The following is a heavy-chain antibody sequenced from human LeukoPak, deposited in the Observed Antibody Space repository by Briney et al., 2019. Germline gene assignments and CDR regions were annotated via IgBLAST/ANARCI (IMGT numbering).Heavy chain of an antibody. D-gene: IGHD1-7*01. V-gene: IGHV4-39*01. CDR3: ARLNRNYDVDY. J-gene: IGHJ4*02. CDR1: GGSISSSSYY. CDR2: IYYSGSA. Sequence: SETLSLTCTVSGGSISSSSYYWGWIRQPPGKGLEWIGSIYYSGSAYYNPSLKSRVTISVDTSKNQFSLKLSSVTAADTAVYYCARLNRNYDVDYWGQGTLVAVSS.